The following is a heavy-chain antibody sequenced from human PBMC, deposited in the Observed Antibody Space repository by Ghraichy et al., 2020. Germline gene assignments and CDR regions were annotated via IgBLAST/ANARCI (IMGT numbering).Heavy chain of an antibody. J-gene: IGHJ4*02. CDR3: SPNLEIDWPTL. Sequence: VGYLRLSCAASGFTFNVYALHWVRQSSGKGLEWVGHIRTKPFNFATTYGASVRGRFTISRDDSTNTAYLQMNSLKIEDTAVYYCSPNLEIDWPTLGGQGTLVTVSS. CDR1: GFTFNVYA. CDR2: IRTKPFNFAT. V-gene: IGHV3-73*01. D-gene: IGHD3-9*01.